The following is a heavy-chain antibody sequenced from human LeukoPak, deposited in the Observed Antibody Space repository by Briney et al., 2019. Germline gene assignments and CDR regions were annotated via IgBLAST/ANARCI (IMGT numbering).Heavy chain of an antibody. D-gene: IGHD5-12*01. Sequence: GGSLRLSCAASGFTYSPYWMTWVRQGPGKGLEWVANIKQDGSEKYYVDSVKGRFTISRDNAKNSLYLQMNSLRAEDTAVYYCARDLRGSYWGQGTLVTVSS. CDR2: IKQDGSEK. V-gene: IGHV3-7*01. CDR1: GFTYSPYW. CDR3: ARDLRGSY. J-gene: IGHJ4*02.